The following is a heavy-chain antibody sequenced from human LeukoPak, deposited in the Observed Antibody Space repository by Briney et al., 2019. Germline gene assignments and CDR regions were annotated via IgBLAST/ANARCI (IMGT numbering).Heavy chain of an antibody. D-gene: IGHD3-10*01. CDR2: ISAYNGNT. Sequence: GASVKVSCKASDYTFTSYGNSWVRQAPGQGLEWMGWISAYNGNTNYAQKFQERVTITRDMSTSTAYMELSSLRSEDTAVYYCAAEGGPRRYYGSGSYPYWGQGTLVTVSS. CDR3: AAEGGPRRYYGSGSYPY. CDR1: DYTFTSYG. V-gene: IGHV1-18*01. J-gene: IGHJ4*02.